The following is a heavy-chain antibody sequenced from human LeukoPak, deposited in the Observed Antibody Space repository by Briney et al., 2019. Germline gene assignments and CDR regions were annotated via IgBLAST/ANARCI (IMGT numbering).Heavy chain of an antibody. J-gene: IGHJ6*03. Sequence: TSETLSLTCTVSGYSISSGYYWGWIRQPAGKGLEWIGRIYASGSTNYNPSLKSRVTMSVDTSKNQFSLKLSSVTAADTAVYYCARSLEGYCSGGSCYSYYYYYMDVWGKGTTVTVSS. V-gene: IGHV4-4*07. CDR2: IYASGST. D-gene: IGHD2-15*01. CDR3: ARSLEGYCSGGSCYSYYYYYMDV. CDR1: GYSISSGYY.